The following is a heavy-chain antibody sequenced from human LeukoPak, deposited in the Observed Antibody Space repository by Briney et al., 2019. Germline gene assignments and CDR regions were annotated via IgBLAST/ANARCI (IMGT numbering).Heavy chain of an antibody. D-gene: IGHD6-19*01. CDR2: IYYSGST. Sequence: SETLSLTCTVSGDSIRSYYWSWIRQPPGKGLEWIGYIYYSGSTNYNPSLKSRVTMSVDTSKNQFSLKMNSVTAADTAVYYCARAKYSGWPDFDYWGQGTLVTVSS. CDR3: ARAKYSGWPDFDY. J-gene: IGHJ4*02. V-gene: IGHV4-59*01. CDR1: GDSIRSYY.